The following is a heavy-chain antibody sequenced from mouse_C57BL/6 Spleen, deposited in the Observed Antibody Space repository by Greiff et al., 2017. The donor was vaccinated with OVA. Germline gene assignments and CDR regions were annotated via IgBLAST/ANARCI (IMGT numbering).Heavy chain of an antibody. D-gene: IGHD1-1*01. CDR2: IDPSDSYT. Sequence: VQLQQPGAELVKPGASVKLSCKASGYTFTSYWMQWVKQRPGQGLEWIGEIDPSDSYTNYNQKFKGKATLTVDTSSSTAYMQLSSLTSEDSAVYYCARKYYGSHWYFDVWGTGTTVTVSS. CDR3: ARKYYGSHWYFDV. J-gene: IGHJ1*03. CDR1: GYTFTSYW. V-gene: IGHV1-50*01.